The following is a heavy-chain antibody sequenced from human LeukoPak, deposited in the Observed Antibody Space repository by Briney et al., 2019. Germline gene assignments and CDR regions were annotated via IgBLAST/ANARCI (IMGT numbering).Heavy chain of an antibody. Sequence: GGSLRLSCAASGFTFTNYAMTWVRQAPGKGLEWVSAVSGSGGSTYYADSVKGRFTISRDNSKNTLYLQMNSLRAEDTAVYYCANSGWYDFVYWGQGTLVTVSS. V-gene: IGHV3-23*01. J-gene: IGHJ4*02. CDR3: ANSGWYDFVY. D-gene: IGHD6-19*01. CDR1: GFTFTNYA. CDR2: VSGSGGST.